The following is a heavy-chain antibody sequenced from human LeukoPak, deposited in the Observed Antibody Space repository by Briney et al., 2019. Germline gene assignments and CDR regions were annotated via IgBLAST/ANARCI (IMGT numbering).Heavy chain of an antibody. Sequence: GGSLRLSCVASEFTFSSYSMIWVRQAPGKGLEWISYISNGSGNRYYADSVKGRFTISRDNSKNTLYLQMNSLRAEDTAVYYCAKDLPPYYYDSSGYYSPFDYWGQGTLVTVSS. V-gene: IGHV3-48*01. CDR2: ISNGSGNR. J-gene: IGHJ4*02. CDR3: AKDLPPYYYDSSGYYSPFDY. CDR1: EFTFSSYS. D-gene: IGHD3-22*01.